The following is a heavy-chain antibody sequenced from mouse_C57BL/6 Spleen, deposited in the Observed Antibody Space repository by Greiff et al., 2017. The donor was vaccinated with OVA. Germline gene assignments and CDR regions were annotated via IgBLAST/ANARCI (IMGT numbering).Heavy chain of an antibody. CDR3: ARNGPYAMDY. J-gene: IGHJ4*01. V-gene: IGHV1-69*01. Sequence: QLQQPGAELVMPGASVKLSCKASGYTFTSYWMHWVKQRPGQGLEWIGEIDPSDSYTNYNQKFKGKSTLTVDKSSSTAYMQLSSLTSEDSAVYYCARNGPYAMDYWGQGTSVTVSS. CDR2: IDPSDSYT. D-gene: IGHD1-1*01. CDR1: GYTFTSYW.